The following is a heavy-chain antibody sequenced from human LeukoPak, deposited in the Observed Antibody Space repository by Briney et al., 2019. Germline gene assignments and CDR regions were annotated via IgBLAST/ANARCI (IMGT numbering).Heavy chain of an antibody. J-gene: IGHJ4*02. CDR1: GFTFSDYY. V-gene: IGHV3-11*04. CDR2: ISSSGSTI. D-gene: IGHD6-6*01. CDR3: TRVKSSIAVHFDY. Sequence: GGSLRLSCAASGFTFSDYYMSWIRQAPGKGLEWVSYISSSGSTIYYADSVKGRFTISRDNAKNSLYLQMNSLRAEDTAVYYCTRVKSSIAVHFDYWGQGTLVTASS.